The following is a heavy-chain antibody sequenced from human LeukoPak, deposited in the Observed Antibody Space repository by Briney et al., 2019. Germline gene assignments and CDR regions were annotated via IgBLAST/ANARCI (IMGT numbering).Heavy chain of an antibody. J-gene: IGHJ4*02. CDR2: IIPIFGTA. D-gene: IGHD2-15*01. CDR3: ARGHRSGGSFPPALDY. Sequence: SVKVSCKASGGTFSSYAISWVRQAPGQGLEWMGGIIPIFGTANYAQKFQGRVTITADESMSTAYMELSSLRSEDTAVYYCARGHRSGGSFPPALDYWGQGTLVTVSS. V-gene: IGHV1-69*13. CDR1: GGTFSSYA.